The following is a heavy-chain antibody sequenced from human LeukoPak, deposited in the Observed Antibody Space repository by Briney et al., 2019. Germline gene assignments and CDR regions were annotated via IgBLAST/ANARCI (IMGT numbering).Heavy chain of an antibody. V-gene: IGHV1-24*01. CDR2: FDPEDGET. CDR1: GYTLTELS. J-gene: IGHJ4*02. D-gene: IGHD6-19*01. Sequence: ASVKVSCKVSGYTLTELSMHWVRQAPGKGLEWMGGFDPEDGETIYAQKFQGRVTMTEDTSTDTAYMELSSLRSEDTAVYYCATDLGTLPGGIAVVSGQWGQGTLVTVSS. CDR3: ATDLGTLPGGIAVVSGQ.